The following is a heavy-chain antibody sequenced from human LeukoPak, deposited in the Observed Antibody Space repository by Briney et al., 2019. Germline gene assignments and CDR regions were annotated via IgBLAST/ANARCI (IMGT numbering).Heavy chain of an antibody. CDR1: GFTFSSYA. Sequence: GGSLRLSCAASGFTFSSYAMHWVRQAPGKGLEWVAVISYDGSNKYYADSVKGRFTISRDNSKNTLNLQMNSLRAEDTAVYYCAKDRGYSYGYFDYWGQGTLVTVSS. V-gene: IGHV3-30*04. CDR2: ISYDGSNK. D-gene: IGHD5-18*01. J-gene: IGHJ4*02. CDR3: AKDRGYSYGYFDY.